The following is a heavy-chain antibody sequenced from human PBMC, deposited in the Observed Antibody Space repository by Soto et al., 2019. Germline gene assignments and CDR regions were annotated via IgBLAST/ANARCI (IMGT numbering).Heavy chain of an antibody. J-gene: IGHJ6*03. Sequence: PGGSLRLSCAASGFTFSDYYMSWIRQAPGKGLEWVSYISSSGSTIYYADSVKGRFTISRDNAKNSLYLQMNSLRAEDTAVYYCARVRELLWFGEAGYYYYYYYMDVWGKGTTVTVSS. V-gene: IGHV3-11*01. D-gene: IGHD3-10*01. CDR1: GFTFSDYY. CDR3: ARVRELLWFGEAGYYYYYYYMDV. CDR2: ISSSGSTI.